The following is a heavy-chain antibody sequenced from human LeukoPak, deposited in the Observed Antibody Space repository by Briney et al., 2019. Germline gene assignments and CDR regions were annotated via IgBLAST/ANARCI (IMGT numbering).Heavy chain of an antibody. Sequence: PGGSLRLSCAASGFTFSSYAMHWVRQAPGKGLEWVAVISYDGSNKYYADSVKGRFTISRDNSKNTLYLQMNSLRAEDTAVYYCARVGIVVKARDYWGQGTLVTVSS. CDR2: ISYDGSNK. CDR3: ARVGIVVKARDY. D-gene: IGHD2-2*01. CDR1: GFTFSSYA. J-gene: IGHJ4*02. V-gene: IGHV3-30-3*01.